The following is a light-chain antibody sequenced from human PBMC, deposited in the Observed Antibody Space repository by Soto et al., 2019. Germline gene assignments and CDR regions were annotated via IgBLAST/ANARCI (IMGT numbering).Light chain of an antibody. CDR3: SSYTSSSTLGV. J-gene: IGLJ1*01. CDR1: SSDVGGYNY. V-gene: IGLV2-14*01. CDR2: DVS. Sequence: QSALTQPASVSGSPGQSITISCTGTSSDVGGYNYVSWYQQHPGKAPKLMIYDVSNRPSGVSNRFSGSKSGNTASLTISGLQAEDEADYYCSSYTSSSTLGVFVPGTQLTVL.